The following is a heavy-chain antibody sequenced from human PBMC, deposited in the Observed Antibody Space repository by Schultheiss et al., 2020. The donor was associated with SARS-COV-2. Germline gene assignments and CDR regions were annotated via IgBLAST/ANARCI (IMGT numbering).Heavy chain of an antibody. CDR2: INHSGST. CDR1: GGSFSGYY. J-gene: IGHJ4*02. D-gene: IGHD6-6*01. V-gene: IGHV4-34*01. Sequence: SETLSLTCAVYGGSFSGYYWSWIRQPPGKGLEWIGEINHSGSTNYNPSLKSRVTISVDTSKYQFSLKLSSVTAADTAVYYCARGRGIAARRGNYFDYWGQGTLVTVSS. CDR3: ARGRGIAARRGNYFDY.